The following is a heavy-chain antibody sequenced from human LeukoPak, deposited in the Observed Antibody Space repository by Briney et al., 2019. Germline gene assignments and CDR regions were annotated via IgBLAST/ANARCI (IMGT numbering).Heavy chain of an antibody. CDR2: IYYTGST. J-gene: IGHJ4*02. Sequence: SETLSLTCTVSGGSISSYYWSWIRQPPGKGLEWIGYIYYTGSTNYNPSLKSRVTISVDTSKNQFSLELSSVTAADTAVYYCARGGGMYSYGYNFDYWGQGTLVTVSS. D-gene: IGHD5-18*01. V-gene: IGHV4-59*01. CDR1: GGSISSYY. CDR3: ARGGGMYSYGYNFDY.